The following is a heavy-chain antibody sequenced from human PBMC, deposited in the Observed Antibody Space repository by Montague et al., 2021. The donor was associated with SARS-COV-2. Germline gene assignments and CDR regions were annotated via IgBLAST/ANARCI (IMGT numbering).Heavy chain of an antibody. CDR3: ARPGSGYSYGSGAFDY. CDR2: IYYTENT. CDR1: GGSISNSIYY. J-gene: IGHJ4*02. D-gene: IGHD5-18*01. Sequence: SETLSLTCTVSGGSISNSIYYWDWIRQPTGKGLEWIGSIYYTENTYYNLSLKSRVTISIDTSKNQLSLKLSSATAADTAVYYCARPGSGYSYGSGAFDYWGQGTLVTVSS. V-gene: IGHV4-39*01.